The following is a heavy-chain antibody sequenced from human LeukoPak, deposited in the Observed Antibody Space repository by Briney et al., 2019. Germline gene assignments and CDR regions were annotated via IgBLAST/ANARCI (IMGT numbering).Heavy chain of an antibody. CDR3: ASGGYYYYYGMDV. J-gene: IGHJ6*02. D-gene: IGHD2-15*01. CDR2: IYSGGST. CDR1: GFTFSSYA. V-gene: IGHV3-53*01. Sequence: GGSLRLSCAVSGFTFSSYAMSWVRQAPGKGLEWVSVIYSGGSTYYADSVKGRFTISRDNSKNTLYLQMNSLRAEDTAVYYCASGGYYYYYGMDVWGQGTTVTVSS.